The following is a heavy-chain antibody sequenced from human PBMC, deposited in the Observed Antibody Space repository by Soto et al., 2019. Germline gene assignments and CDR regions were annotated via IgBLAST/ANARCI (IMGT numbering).Heavy chain of an antibody. CDR3: ARDTSYSSSWYNEDKALYYFDY. CDR1: VFTFSSYG. V-gene: IGHV3-33*01. D-gene: IGHD6-13*01. J-gene: IGHJ4*02. CDR2: IWYDGSDK. Sequence: PGGSLRLSCAASVFTFSSYGMHWVRQAPGKGLEWVAVIWYDGSDKYYADSVKGRLTISRDNSKNTLYLQMNSLRAEDTAVYYCARDTSYSSSWYNEDKALYYFDYWGQGTLVTVSS.